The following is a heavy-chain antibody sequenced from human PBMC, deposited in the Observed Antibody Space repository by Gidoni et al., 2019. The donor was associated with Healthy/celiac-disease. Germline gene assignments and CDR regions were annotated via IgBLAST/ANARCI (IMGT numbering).Heavy chain of an antibody. J-gene: IGHJ3*02. CDR3: AREGEGVVTAIDAFDI. CDR1: GGSISSSSYY. CDR2: IYYSGST. V-gene: IGHV4-39*02. Sequence: QLQLQESGPGLVKPSETLSLTCTVSGGSISSSSYYWGWIRQPPGKGLEWIGSIYYSGSTYYNPSLKSRVTISVDTSKNQFSLKLSSVTAADTAVYYCAREGEGVVTAIDAFDIWGQGTMVTVSS. D-gene: IGHD2-21*02.